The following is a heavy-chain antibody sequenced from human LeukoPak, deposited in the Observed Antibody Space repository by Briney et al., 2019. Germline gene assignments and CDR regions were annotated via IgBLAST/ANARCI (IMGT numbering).Heavy chain of an antibody. CDR2: ISSNGGST. Sequence: GGSLRLSCSASGFTFSSYAMHWVRQAPGKGLEYVSAISSNGGSTYYADSVKGRVTISRDNSKNTLYLQMNSLRAEDTAVYYCARGSRYCSGGSCYSGFFDYGGQGTLVTVSS. CDR3: ARGSRYCSGGSCYSGFFDY. J-gene: IGHJ4*02. D-gene: IGHD2-15*01. CDR1: GFTFSSYA. V-gene: IGHV3-64*04.